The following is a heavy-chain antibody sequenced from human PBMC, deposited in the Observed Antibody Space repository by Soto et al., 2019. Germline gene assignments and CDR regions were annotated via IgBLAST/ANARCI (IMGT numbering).Heavy chain of an antibody. D-gene: IGHD3-22*01. Sequence: SETLSLSCTVSGGLNSDGYYYWSWIRQHPGKGLEWIGYIYHSGSTYYNPSLKSRLTISVATSKNQFSLKLSSVTAADTAVYYCARADSGYYDSSGYHSIVYWGQGTLVTVSS. J-gene: IGHJ4*02. CDR2: IYHSGST. V-gene: IGHV4-31*03. CDR1: GGLNSDGYYY. CDR3: ARADSGYYDSSGYHSIVY.